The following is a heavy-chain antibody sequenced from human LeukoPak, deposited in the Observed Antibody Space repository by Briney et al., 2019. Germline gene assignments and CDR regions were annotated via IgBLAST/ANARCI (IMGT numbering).Heavy chain of an antibody. V-gene: IGHV3-53*01. D-gene: IGHD2-2*01. Sequence: TGGSLRLSCAASGFTVSSSYMSWVRQAPGKGLEWVSIIYSGGSTYYADSVKGRFTISRDNSQNTLYLQMNTLRAEDTAVYYCARGGVDSYCSTTSCRRWFDPWGQGTLVTVSS. CDR1: GFTVSSSY. CDR2: IYSGGST. J-gene: IGHJ5*02. CDR3: ARGGVDSYCSTTSCRRWFDP.